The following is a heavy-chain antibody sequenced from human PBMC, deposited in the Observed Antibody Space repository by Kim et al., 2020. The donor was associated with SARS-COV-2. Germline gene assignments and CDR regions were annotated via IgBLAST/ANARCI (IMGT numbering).Heavy chain of an antibody. V-gene: IGHV4-39*01. CDR3: ARQAADYSSSPPGGFDP. CDR1: GGSISSSSYY. J-gene: IGHJ5*02. Sequence: SETLSLTCTVSGGSISSSSYYWGWIRQPPGKGLEWIGSIYYSGSTYYNPSLKSRVTISVDTSKNQFSLKLSSVTAADTAVYYCARQAADYSSSPPGGFDPRGQGTLVTVSS. D-gene: IGHD6-6*01. CDR2: IYYSGST.